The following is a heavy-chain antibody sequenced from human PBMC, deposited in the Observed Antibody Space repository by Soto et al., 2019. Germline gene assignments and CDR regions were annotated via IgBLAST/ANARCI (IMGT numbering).Heavy chain of an antibody. J-gene: IGHJ4*02. CDR3: AAELAVAGPARSSYDY. V-gene: IGHV1-58*02. D-gene: IGHD6-19*01. CDR2: IVVGSGNT. Sequence: ASVKVSCKASGFTFTSSAMQWVRQARGQRLEWIGWIVVGSGNTNYAQKFQERVTITRDMSTSTAYMELSSLRSEDTAVYYCAAELAVAGPARSSYDYCRKRPLGIVCS. CDR1: GFTFTSSA.